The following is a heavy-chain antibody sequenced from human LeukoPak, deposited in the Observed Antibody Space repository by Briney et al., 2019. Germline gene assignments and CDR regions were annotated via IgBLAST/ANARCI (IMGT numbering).Heavy chain of an antibody. CDR1: GFTFSSYA. CDR3: AKAMKWELVAFDY. V-gene: IGHV3-23*01. D-gene: IGHD1-26*01. J-gene: IGHJ4*02. Sequence: GGSLRLSCAASGFTFSSYAMSWVRQAPGQGLEWVSAISGSGGSTYYADYVKGRFTISRDNSKNTLYLQMNSLRAEDTAVYYCAKAMKWELVAFDYWGQGTLVTVSS. CDR2: ISGSGGST.